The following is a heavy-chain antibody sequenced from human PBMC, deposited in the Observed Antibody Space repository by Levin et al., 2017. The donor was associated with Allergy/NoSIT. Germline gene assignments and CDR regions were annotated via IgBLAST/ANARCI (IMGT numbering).Heavy chain of an antibody. CDR1: GFTLSDYG. D-gene: IGHD1-1*01. CDR2: MSSDGSIR. V-gene: IGHV3-30*18. J-gene: IGHJ5*02. CDR3: AKAWGPPSATGTANRFDT. Sequence: GESLKISCEASGFTLSDYGMHWVRQAPGKGLEWVAVMSSDGSIRLYADSVKGRFTISRDNSKDTLYLQLNSLRPNDTALYYCAKAWGPPSATGTANRFDTWGQGTLVTVSS.